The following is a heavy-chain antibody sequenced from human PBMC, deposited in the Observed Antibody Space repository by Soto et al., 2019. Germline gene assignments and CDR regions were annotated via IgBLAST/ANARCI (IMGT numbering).Heavy chain of an antibody. CDR3: ASPLFLNGHYYYCGMDV. CDR2: IIPIFGTA. V-gene: IGHV1-69*01. Sequence: QVQLVQSGAEVKKPGSSVKVSCKASGGTFSSYAISWVRQAPGQGLEWMGGIIPIFGTANYAQKFQGRVTITADESISRHYKELSNQRSDDTAVYYCASPLFLNGHYYYCGMDVWGQGTTVTVSS. D-gene: IGHD2-8*01. J-gene: IGHJ6*02. CDR1: GGTFSSYA.